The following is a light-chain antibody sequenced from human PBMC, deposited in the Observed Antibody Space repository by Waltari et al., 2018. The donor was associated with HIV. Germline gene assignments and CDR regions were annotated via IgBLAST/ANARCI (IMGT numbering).Light chain of an antibody. J-gene: IGLJ3*02. CDR1: SSNIGSNP. CDR3: AAWDDSLNGGV. Sequence: QSVLTQPPSASGTPGQRVTISCSGSSSNIGSNPVNWYQQLPGTAPKLLIYSNNQRPSGVPDRFAGSKSGTSASLAISGLQSDVEAAFYCAAWDDSLNGGVFGGGTKLTVL. V-gene: IGLV1-44*01. CDR2: SNN.